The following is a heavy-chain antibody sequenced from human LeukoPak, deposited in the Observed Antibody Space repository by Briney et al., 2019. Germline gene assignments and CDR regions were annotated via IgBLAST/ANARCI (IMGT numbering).Heavy chain of an antibody. V-gene: IGHV1-69*05. J-gene: IGHJ6*03. CDR2: IIPIFGTA. D-gene: IGHD1-14*01. CDR1: GGTFSSYA. CDR3: ATGTNYYYYMDV. Sequence: ASVKVSCKASGGTFSSYAISWVRQAPGQGLEWMGGIIPIFGTANYAQKFQGRVTITTGESTSTAYMELSSLRSEDTAVYYCATGTNYYYYMDVWGKGTTVTVSS.